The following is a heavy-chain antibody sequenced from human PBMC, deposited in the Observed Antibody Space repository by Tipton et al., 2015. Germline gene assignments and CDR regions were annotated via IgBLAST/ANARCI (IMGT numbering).Heavy chain of an antibody. CDR1: GGSFSDYY. J-gene: IGHJ2*01. CDR2: IYYSGST. Sequence: TLSLTCTVSGGSFSDYYWSWIRQSPGEGLEWIGYIYYSGSTNYNPSLRSRVAMSMDTSKNQFSLHLNSVTPEDTAVYYCARDGDFWYFDLWGRGTLVTVSS. D-gene: IGHD4-17*01. V-gene: IGHV4-59*12. CDR3: ARDGDFWYFDL.